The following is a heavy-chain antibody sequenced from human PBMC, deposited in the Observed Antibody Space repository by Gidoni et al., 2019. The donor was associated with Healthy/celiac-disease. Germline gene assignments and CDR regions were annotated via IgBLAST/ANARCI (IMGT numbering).Heavy chain of an antibody. Sequence: EVQLVESGGGLVQPGGSLRLSCAAADFPFSSNWMSWVRQAPGKGLEWVANIKQDGSERYYVDSVKGRFTISRDNAKNSLYLQMNSLRAEDTAVYYCQLDTAMVTIDYYYYGMDVWGQGTTVTVSS. CDR1: DFPFSSNW. CDR3: QLDTAMVTIDYYYYGMDV. J-gene: IGHJ6*02. V-gene: IGHV3-7*01. D-gene: IGHD5-18*01. CDR2: IKQDGSER.